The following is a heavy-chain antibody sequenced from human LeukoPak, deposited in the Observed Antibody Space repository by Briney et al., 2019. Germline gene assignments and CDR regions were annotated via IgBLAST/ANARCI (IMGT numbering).Heavy chain of an antibody. CDR3: VAAYYFDY. V-gene: IGHV3-7*01. J-gene: IGHJ4*02. D-gene: IGHD6-25*01. CDR1: GFTFSSYW. Sequence: GGSLRLSCAASGFTFSSYWMSWVRQAPGKGLEWVANIKRDGSEKYYVDSVKGRFTISRDNAKNSMYLQMDSLRAEDTAVYYCVAAYYFDYWGQGTLVTVSS. CDR2: IKRDGSEK.